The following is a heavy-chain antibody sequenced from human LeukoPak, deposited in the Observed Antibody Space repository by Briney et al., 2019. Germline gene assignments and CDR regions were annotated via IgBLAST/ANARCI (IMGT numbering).Heavy chain of an antibody. V-gene: IGHV1-3*01. CDR3: ARLRSHVVVVAATDSSGWYSSLFLDY. J-gene: IGHJ4*02. CDR2: INAGNGNT. D-gene: IGHD2-15*01. Sequence: GASVNVSCKASGYTFTSYAMHWVRQASGQGLEWMGWINAGNGNTKYSQKLQGRVTMTTDTSTSTAYMELRSLRSDDTAVYYCARLRSHVVVVAATDSSGWYSSLFLDYWGQGTLVTVSS. CDR1: GYTFTSYA.